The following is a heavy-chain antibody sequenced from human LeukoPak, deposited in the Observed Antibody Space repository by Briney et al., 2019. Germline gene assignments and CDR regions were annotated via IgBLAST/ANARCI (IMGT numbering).Heavy chain of an antibody. Sequence: SETLSLTCTVSGGSISSYYWSWIWQPPGKGLEWIGCIYYTGSTNYNPSLKSRVTISVDTSKNQFSLKLSSVTAADTAVYYCATGRAYSSVDYWGQGTLVTVSS. CDR1: GGSISSYY. D-gene: IGHD6-19*01. CDR2: IYYTGST. CDR3: ATGRAYSSVDY. J-gene: IGHJ4*02. V-gene: IGHV4-59*01.